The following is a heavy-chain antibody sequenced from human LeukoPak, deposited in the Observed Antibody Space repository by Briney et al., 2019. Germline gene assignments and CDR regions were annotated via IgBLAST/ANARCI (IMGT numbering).Heavy chain of an antibody. Sequence: PSETLSLTCTVSGGSISSSSYYWGWIRQPPGKGLERLGSIYYYSYSTYYHPSLKSRVTIAVDTSKNQFSLKLSSVTAADTAVYYCGRLWYYDFWSGYPGLYYFDCWGQGTLVTVSS. J-gene: IGHJ4*02. V-gene: IGHV4-39*01. CDR3: GRLWYYDFWSGYPGLYYFDC. D-gene: IGHD3-3*01. CDR2: IYYYSYST. CDR1: GGSISSSSYY.